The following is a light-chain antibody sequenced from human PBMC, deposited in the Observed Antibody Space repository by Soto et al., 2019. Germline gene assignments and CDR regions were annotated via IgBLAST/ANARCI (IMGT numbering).Light chain of an antibody. CDR3: SSYTSSSTLV. V-gene: IGLV2-14*01. CDR1: SSDVGDYNY. Sequence: QSVLTQPASVSGSPGQSITISCTGTSSDVGDYNYVSWYQQHPGKAPKVMIYDVSNRPSGDSNRFSGSKSGNTASLTISGLQAEDDADYYCSSYTSSSTLVFGTGTKVTVL. J-gene: IGLJ1*01. CDR2: DVS.